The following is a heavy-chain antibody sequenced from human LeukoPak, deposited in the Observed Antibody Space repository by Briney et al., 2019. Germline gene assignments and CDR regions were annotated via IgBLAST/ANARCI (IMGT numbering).Heavy chain of an antibody. CDR3: AQDPKY. CDR2: IYYSGST. V-gene: IGHV4-59*01. CDR1: GGSISSYY. Sequence: SETLSLTCTVSGGSISSYYWSWIRQPPGKGLEWIGYIYYSGSTNYNPSLKSRVTISVDTSKNQFSLKLSSVTAADTGVYYCAQDPKYWGQGTLVTVSS. J-gene: IGHJ4*02.